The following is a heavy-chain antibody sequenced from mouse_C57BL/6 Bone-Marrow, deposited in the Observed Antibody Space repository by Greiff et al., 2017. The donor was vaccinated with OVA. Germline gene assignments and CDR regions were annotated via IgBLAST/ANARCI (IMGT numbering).Heavy chain of an antibody. V-gene: IGHV1-64*01. Sequence: QVQLKQPGAELVKPGASVKLSCKASGYTFTSYWMHWVKQRPGQGLEWIGMIHPTSGSTNYNEKFKGKATLTVDKSSSTAYMQLSSLTSEDSAVYFCARSRYGSSYDYWGQGTTLTVSS. J-gene: IGHJ2*01. CDR1: GYTFTSYW. CDR3: ARSRYGSSYDY. D-gene: IGHD1-1*01. CDR2: IHPTSGST.